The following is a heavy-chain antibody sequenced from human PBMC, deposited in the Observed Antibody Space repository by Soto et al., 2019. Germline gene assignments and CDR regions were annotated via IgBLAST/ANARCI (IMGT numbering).Heavy chain of an antibody. CDR3: AKDLWWYRH. V-gene: IGHV3-23*01. CDR2: ISDTSSGA. J-gene: IGHJ4*02. CDR1: GFTFVSYA. D-gene: IGHD2-21*01. Sequence: EVQLLESGGGLAQPGGSLRLSCAASGFTFVSYAVSWVRQAPGKGLEWVSSISDTSSGAYYADSVKGRFTISRANSKNTLYLQMNSLRAEDTAVYYYAKDLWWYRHWGQGTLVTVSS.